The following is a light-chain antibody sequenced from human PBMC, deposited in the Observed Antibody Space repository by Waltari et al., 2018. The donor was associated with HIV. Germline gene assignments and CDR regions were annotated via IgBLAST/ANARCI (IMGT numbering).Light chain of an antibody. CDR2: GAS. V-gene: IGKV3-20*01. CDR1: QSVSSSY. CDR3: QQYGTSKT. J-gene: IGKJ5*01. Sequence: EIVFTQSPGTLSLSPEERATLSSRSSQSVSSSYLAWYQQKPGQAPRLLIYGASSRATGIPDRFSGSGSGTDFTLTISRLEPEYVAVYYGQQYGTSKTFGQGTRLEIK.